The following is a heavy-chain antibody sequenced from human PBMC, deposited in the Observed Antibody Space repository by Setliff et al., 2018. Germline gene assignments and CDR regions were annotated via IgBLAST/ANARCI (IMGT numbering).Heavy chain of an antibody. CDR2: ISSSGGTT. CDR3: ASYIAAAGPIDY. J-gene: IGHJ4*02. CDR1: GFTFSSYS. V-gene: IGHV3-23*01. Sequence: PGGSLRLSCAASGFTFSSYSMNWVRQAPGKGLEWVSSISSSGGTTYDADSVKGRFTISRDNSKNTLYLQMNSLRAEDTAVYYCASYIAAAGPIDYWGQGTLVTVSS. D-gene: IGHD6-13*01.